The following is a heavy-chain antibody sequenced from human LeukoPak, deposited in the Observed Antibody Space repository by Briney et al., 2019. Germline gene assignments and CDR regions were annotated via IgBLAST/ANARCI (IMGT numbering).Heavy chain of an antibody. D-gene: IGHD1-20*01. Sequence: GGSLRLSCAASGFTFSTYAITWVRQAPGKGLVWVSRINPDGSITSYADSVKGRFTISRDNAKNTLYVQMNSLRAEDTAVYYCARGITGATDYWGQGTLVTVSS. CDR1: GFTFSTYA. V-gene: IGHV3-74*01. CDR3: ARGITGATDY. J-gene: IGHJ4*02. CDR2: INPDGSIT.